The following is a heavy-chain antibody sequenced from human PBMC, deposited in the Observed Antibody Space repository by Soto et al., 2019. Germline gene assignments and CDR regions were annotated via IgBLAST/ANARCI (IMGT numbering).Heavy chain of an antibody. Sequence: SETLSLTCAVSGGSISSSNWWSWVRQPPGKGLEWIGEIYHSGSTNYNPSLKSRVTISVDKSKNQFSLKLSSVTAADTAVYYCARDPSYYYGSGSPSWFDPWGQGTLVTVS. J-gene: IGHJ5*02. CDR1: GGSISSSNW. V-gene: IGHV4-4*02. CDR3: ARDPSYYYGSGSPSWFDP. CDR2: IYHSGST. D-gene: IGHD3-10*01.